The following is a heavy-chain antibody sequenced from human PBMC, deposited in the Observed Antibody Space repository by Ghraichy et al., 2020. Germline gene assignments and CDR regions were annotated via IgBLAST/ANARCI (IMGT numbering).Heavy chain of an antibody. CDR2: ISYDGSNK. J-gene: IGHJ4*02. CDR3: ARGALRLGQKGGRYGY. D-gene: IGHD3-16*01. V-gene: IGHV3-30*04. CDR1: GFTFSSYA. Sequence: GSLRLSCAASGFTFSSYAMHWVRQAPGKGLEWVAVISYDGSNKYYADSVKGRFTISRDNSKNTLYLQMNSLRAEDTAVYYCARGALRLGQKGGRYGYWGQGTLVTVSS.